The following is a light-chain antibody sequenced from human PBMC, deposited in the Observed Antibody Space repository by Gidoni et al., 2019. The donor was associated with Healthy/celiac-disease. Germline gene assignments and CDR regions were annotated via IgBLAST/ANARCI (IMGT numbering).Light chain of an antibody. J-gene: IGKJ2*01. CDR2: DAS. V-gene: IGKV1-5*01. Sequence: LQMTQSPSTLSASVGDSVTITCRASQSISSWLAWYQQKPGKAPKLLIYDASSLESGVPSRFSGSGSGTEFTLTISSLQPDDFATYYCQQYNSYSGTFGQGTKLEIK. CDR1: QSISSW. CDR3: QQYNSYSGT.